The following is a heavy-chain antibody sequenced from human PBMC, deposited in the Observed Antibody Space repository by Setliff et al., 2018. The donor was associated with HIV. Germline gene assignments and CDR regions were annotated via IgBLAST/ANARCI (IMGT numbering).Heavy chain of an antibody. V-gene: IGHV3-9*01. D-gene: IGHD2-2*01. CDR3: AKDIREGCSTTSCHRYYYIDV. Sequence: PGGSLRLSCAASGFTFDDYAMHWVRQAPGKGLEWVSGINWNCGSIGYADSVKGRFTISRDNAKNSLYLQMNSPRAEDTALYYCAKDIREGCSTTSCHRYYYIDVWGKGTTVTVSS. J-gene: IGHJ6*03. CDR2: INWNCGSI. CDR1: GFTFDDYA.